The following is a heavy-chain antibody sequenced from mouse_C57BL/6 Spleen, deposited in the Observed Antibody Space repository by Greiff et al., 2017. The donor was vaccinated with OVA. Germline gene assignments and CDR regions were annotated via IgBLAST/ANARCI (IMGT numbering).Heavy chain of an antibody. CDR3: AKNPSSWYFDV. Sequence: VQLQQSGPELVKPGASVKISCKASGYAFSSSWMNWVKQRPGKGLEWIGRIYPGDGDTNYNGKFKGKATLTADKSSSTAYMQLSSLTSEDSAVYFCAKNPSSWYFDVWGTGTTVTVSS. V-gene: IGHV1-82*01. D-gene: IGHD3-1*01. CDR1: GYAFSSSW. CDR2: IYPGDGDT. J-gene: IGHJ1*03.